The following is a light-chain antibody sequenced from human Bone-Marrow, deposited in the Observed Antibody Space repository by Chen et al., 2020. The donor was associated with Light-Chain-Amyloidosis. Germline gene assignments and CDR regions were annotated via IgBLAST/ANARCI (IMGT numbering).Light chain of an antibody. CDR3: RSYTITNTLV. CDR1: SSDVGGDNH. CDR2: EVT. V-gene: IGLV2-14*01. Sequence: QSALTQPASVSGSPGQSITISCTGTSSDVGGDNHVSWYQQHPDKAPKLMIYEVTHRPSWVPDRFSGSKADNAASLTIAGLETEDEADYFGRSYTITNTLVFGSGTRVTVL. J-gene: IGLJ1*01.